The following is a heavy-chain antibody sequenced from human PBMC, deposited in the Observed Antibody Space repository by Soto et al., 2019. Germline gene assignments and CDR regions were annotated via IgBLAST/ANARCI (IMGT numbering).Heavy chain of an antibody. CDR3: ATSYDTGFDP. CDR2: IKVDSGYT. Sequence: QLQLVQSAAEVKKPGASVRVSCKAYGYPFIKYGISWIRQAPEQGLEWMGWIKVDSGYTNYAQKLQARVNMTADTSSDTAFMELRSLRLDGTAVYFCATSYDTGFDPWGQGTLVSVSS. CDR1: GYPFIKYG. V-gene: IGHV1-18*04. J-gene: IGHJ5*02. D-gene: IGHD3-9*01.